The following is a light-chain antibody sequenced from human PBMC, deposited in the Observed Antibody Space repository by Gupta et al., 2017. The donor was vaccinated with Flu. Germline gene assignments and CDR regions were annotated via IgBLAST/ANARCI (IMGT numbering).Light chain of an antibody. CDR3: SSYTSSITLV. V-gene: IGLV2-14*01. CDR2: EVS. Sequence: SITISGTGSSSDVGGYNYVSWYQQPTGKAPKLMISEVSNRPSGVSNRFSGSKSGNTASLTISGLQPEDEADYYCSSYTSSITLVFGGGTKLTVL. CDR1: SSDVGGYNY. J-gene: IGLJ2*01.